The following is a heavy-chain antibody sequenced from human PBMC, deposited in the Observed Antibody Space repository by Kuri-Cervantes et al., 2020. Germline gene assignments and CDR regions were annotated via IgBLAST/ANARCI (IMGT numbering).Heavy chain of an antibody. CDR2: INHSGST. D-gene: IGHD3-10*01. CDR3: ARVTMVDYYFDY. V-gene: IGHV4-34*01. J-gene: IGHJ4*02. Sequence: SQTLSLTCAVYGGSFSGYYWSWIRQPPGKGLEWIGEINHSGSTNYNPYLKSRVTISVDTSKNQFSLKLSSVTAADTAMYFCARVTMVDYYFDYWGQGTLVTVSS. CDR1: GGSFSGYY.